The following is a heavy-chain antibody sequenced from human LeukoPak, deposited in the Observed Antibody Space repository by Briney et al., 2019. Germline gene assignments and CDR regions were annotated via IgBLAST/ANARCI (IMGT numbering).Heavy chain of an antibody. CDR2: IYYSGST. CDR3: ARGGQLGFYYYYGMDV. D-gene: IGHD6-6*01. CDR1: GGSISSYY. Sequence: SETLSLTCTVSGGSISSYYWSWIRQPPGKGLGGIGYIYYSGSTNYNPSLKSRVTISVDTSKNQFSLKLSSLTAADTAVYYCARGGQLGFYYYYGMDVWGQGTTVTVSS. J-gene: IGHJ6*02. V-gene: IGHV4-59*01.